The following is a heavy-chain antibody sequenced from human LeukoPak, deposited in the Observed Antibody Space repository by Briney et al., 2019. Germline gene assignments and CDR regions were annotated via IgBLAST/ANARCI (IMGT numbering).Heavy chain of an antibody. V-gene: IGHV3-30*04. CDR3: ARTSLHYFGSGSYSLDVFDI. CDR2: ITSDGSKK. D-gene: IGHD3-10*01. J-gene: IGHJ3*02. Sequence: GGSLRLSCSASGFTFSTYALHWIRQAPGKGLEWVAAITSDGSKKYYADSVKGRFTISRDNSKNTLYMQMNSLGADDTAVYFCARTSLHYFGSGSYSLDVFDIWGQGTMVTVSS. CDR1: GFTFSTYA.